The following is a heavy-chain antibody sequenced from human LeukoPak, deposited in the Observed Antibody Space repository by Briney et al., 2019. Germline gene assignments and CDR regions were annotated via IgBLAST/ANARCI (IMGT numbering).Heavy chain of an antibody. CDR1: GFTFSSYA. Sequence: GGSLRLSCAASGFTFSSYAMSWVRQAPGKGLEWVSGISGSGGSTYYADSVKGRFTISRDNAKNSLYLQMNSLRAEDTAVYYCARRGNYDDIGDYYMDVWGKGTTVTVSS. J-gene: IGHJ6*03. CDR2: ISGSGGST. D-gene: IGHD3-22*01. CDR3: ARRGNYDDIGDYYMDV. V-gene: IGHV3-23*01.